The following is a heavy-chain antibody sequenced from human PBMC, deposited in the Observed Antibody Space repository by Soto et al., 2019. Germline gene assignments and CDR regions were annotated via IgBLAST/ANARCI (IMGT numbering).Heavy chain of an antibody. Sequence: HPGGSLRLSCAASGFTFSNYAMTWVRQAPGKGLEWVSGTSGSGGSTYYADSVKGRFTISRDSSKNTLYLQMNSLRTGDTAMYYCAKSLFMFDCFDPWGQGTLVTVFS. CDR2: TSGSGGST. V-gene: IGHV3-23*01. D-gene: IGHD3-10*02. CDR3: AKSLFMFDCFDP. CDR1: GFTFSNYA. J-gene: IGHJ5*01.